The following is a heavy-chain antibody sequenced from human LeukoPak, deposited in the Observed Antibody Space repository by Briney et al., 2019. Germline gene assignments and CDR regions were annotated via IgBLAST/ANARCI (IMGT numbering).Heavy chain of an antibody. Sequence: ASVKVSCKASGYTFTGYYMHWVRQAPGQGLEWMGWINPNSGGTNYAQKFQGRVTMTRDTSISTAYMELSRLRSDATAVYYCARDRTGAWYFDLWGRGPLVTVSS. CDR3: ARDRTGAWYFDL. V-gene: IGHV1-2*02. J-gene: IGHJ2*01. CDR1: GYTFTGYY. CDR2: INPNSGGT. D-gene: IGHD3/OR15-3a*01.